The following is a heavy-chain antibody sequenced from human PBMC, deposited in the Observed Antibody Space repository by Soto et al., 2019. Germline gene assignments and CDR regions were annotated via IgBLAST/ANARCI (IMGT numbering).Heavy chain of an antibody. Sequence: GGSLRLSCAASGFAVSTDYLIWVRQAPGMGLECVSVIYDDGATYYADSVRSRFTISRDNSKNTLYLQMNSLRAEDTAVYFCARGALYSYGSYFDCWGQGTLVTVSS. CDR3: ARGALYSYGSYFDC. J-gene: IGHJ4*02. CDR1: GFAVSTDY. V-gene: IGHV3-53*01. CDR2: IYDDGAT. D-gene: IGHD5-18*01.